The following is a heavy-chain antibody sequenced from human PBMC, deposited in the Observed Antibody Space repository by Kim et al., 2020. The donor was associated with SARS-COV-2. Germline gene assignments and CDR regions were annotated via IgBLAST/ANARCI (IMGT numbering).Heavy chain of an antibody. V-gene: IGHV3-21*01. J-gene: IGHJ6*02. D-gene: IGHD3-3*01. CDR3: ARDTSYDFLSGYYLHGMDV. CDR1: GFTFSSYS. Sequence: GGSLRLSCAASGFTFSSYSMNWVRQAPGKGLEWVASISSSLTYIYYADSLRGRFTISRDNAKEILYLQMNSLRAEDTAVYYCARDTSYDFLSGYYLHGMDVWGPGTTVTVSS. CDR2: ISSSLTYI.